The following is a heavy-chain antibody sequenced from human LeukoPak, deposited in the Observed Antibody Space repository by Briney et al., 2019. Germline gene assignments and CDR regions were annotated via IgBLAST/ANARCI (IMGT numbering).Heavy chain of an antibody. CDR3: ARELWGNLDY. V-gene: IGHV5-51*01. CDR1: GYSFTTYL. J-gene: IGHJ4*02. CDR2: IHPGDSDA. Sequence: GESLKISCKASGYSFTTYLIAWVRQMPGKGLEWMAIIHPGDSDARYSPSFQGQVTVSVDKSISTAYLQWTSLKASDTAMYYCARELWGNLDYWGQGPPVTVS. D-gene: IGHD3-10*01.